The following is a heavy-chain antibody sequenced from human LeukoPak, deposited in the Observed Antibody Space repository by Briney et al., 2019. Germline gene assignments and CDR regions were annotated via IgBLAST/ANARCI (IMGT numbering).Heavy chain of an antibody. CDR1: GGSISSGGYS. CDR2: IYHSGST. Sequence: PSQTLSLTCAVSGGSISSGGYSWSWIRQPPGKGLEWIGYIYHSGSTYYNPSLKSRVTISVDRSKNQFSLKLSSVTAADTAVYCCARDAYGDYAGSDYWGQGTLVTVSS. D-gene: IGHD4-17*01. CDR3: ARDAYGDYAGSDY. J-gene: IGHJ4*02. V-gene: IGHV4-30-2*01.